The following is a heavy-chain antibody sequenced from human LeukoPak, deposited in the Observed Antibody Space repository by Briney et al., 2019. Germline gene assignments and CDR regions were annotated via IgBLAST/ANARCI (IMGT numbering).Heavy chain of an antibody. CDR1: GGSITSSNYY. CDR2: FYYSGST. CDR3: VYYYGSGSVEY. Sequence: SETLSLTCTVSGGSITSSNYYWGWIRQPPGKGLEWIGSFYYSGSTNYNPSLKSRVTISVDTSKNQFSLKLSSVTAADTAVYYCVYYYGSGSVEYWGQGTRVTVSS. J-gene: IGHJ4*02. V-gene: IGHV4-39*01. D-gene: IGHD3-10*01.